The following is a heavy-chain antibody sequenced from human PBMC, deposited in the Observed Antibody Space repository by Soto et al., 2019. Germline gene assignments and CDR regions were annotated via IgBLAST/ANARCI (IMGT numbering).Heavy chain of an antibody. CDR2: IYYSGST. J-gene: IGHJ6*02. D-gene: IGHD3-10*01. V-gene: IGHV4-59*01. Sequence: SETLSLTCTVSGGSISSYYWSWIRQPPGKGLEWIGYIYYSGSTNYNPSLKSRVTISVDTSKNQFSLKLSSVTAADTAVYYCARAGPQFYYGWGSPGGYYYYYGMDVWGQGTTVTVSS. CDR3: ARAGPQFYYGWGSPGGYYYYYGMDV. CDR1: GGSISSYY.